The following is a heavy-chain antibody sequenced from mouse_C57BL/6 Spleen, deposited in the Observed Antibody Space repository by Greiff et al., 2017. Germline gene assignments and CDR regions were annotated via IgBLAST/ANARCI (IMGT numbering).Heavy chain of an antibody. D-gene: IGHD2-10*01. Sequence: EVKLEESGGGLVQPGGSMKLSCVASGFTFSNYWMNWVRQSPEKGLEWVAQIRLKSDNYATHYAESVKGRFTISRDDSKSSVYLQMNNLRAEDTGIYYCPGLLSLYWYFDVWGTGTTVTVSS. V-gene: IGHV6-3*01. CDR3: PGLLSLYWYFDV. J-gene: IGHJ1*03. CDR1: GFTFSNYW. CDR2: IRLKSDNYAT.